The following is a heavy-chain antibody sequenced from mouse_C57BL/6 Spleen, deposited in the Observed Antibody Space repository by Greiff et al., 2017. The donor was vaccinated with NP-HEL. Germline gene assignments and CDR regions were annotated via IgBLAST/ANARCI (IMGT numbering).Heavy chain of an antibody. Sequence: QVHVKQPGAELVKPGASVKLSCKASGYTFTSYWMHWVKQRPGRGLEWIGRIDTNSGGTKYNEKFKSKATLTVDKPSSTAYMQLSSLTSEDSAVYYCAAGPYSTLDYWGQGTTLTVSS. CDR1: GYTFTSYW. V-gene: IGHV1-72*01. CDR2: IDTNSGGT. D-gene: IGHD2-5*01. J-gene: IGHJ2*01. CDR3: AAGPYSTLDY.